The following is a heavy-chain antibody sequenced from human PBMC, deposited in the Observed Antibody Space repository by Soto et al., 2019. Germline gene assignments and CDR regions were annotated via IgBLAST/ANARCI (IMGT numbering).Heavy chain of an antibody. V-gene: IGHV3-48*03. J-gene: IGHJ6*02. CDR1: GFTFSSYE. Sequence: EVQLVESGGGLVQPGGSLRLSCAASGFTFSSYEMHWVRQAPGKGLEWVSYIPSSGGTIHYADTVKGRFTISRDNATNSLYLQMNSLRAEDTAVYYCARWAPVYDSKGLDYYYGMDVWGQGTTVTVSS. CDR3: ARWAPVYDSKGLDYYYGMDV. CDR2: IPSSGGTI. D-gene: IGHD3-3*01.